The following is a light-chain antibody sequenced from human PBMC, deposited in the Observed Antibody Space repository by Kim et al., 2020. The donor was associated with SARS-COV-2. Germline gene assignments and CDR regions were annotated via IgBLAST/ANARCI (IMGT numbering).Light chain of an antibody. V-gene: IGKV3-20*01. CDR3: QQYGSSPST. Sequence: SPGQSATLSCRASRSVTRYYFAWYQQKPGHAPRLLVYITSSRATGIPDRFSGSGSGTEFTLTISRLGPEDFAVYYCQQYGSSPSTFGQGTRLEIK. J-gene: IGKJ5*01. CDR2: ITS. CDR1: RSVTRYY.